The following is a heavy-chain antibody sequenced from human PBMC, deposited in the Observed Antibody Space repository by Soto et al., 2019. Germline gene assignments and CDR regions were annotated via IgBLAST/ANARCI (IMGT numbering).Heavy chain of an antibody. J-gene: IGHJ4*02. D-gene: IGHD5-18*01. Sequence: SETLSLTCAVYGGSFSGYYWSWIRQPPGKGLEWIGYIYYSGGTNYNPSLKSRVTISVDTSKNQFSLKLSSVTAADTAVYYCARAGWDTIDYWGQGTLVTVSS. V-gene: IGHV4-59*01. CDR1: GGSFSGYY. CDR2: IYYSGGT. CDR3: ARAGWDTIDY.